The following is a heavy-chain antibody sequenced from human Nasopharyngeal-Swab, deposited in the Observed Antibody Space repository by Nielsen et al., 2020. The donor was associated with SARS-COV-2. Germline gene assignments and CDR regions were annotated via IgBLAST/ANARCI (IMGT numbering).Heavy chain of an antibody. V-gene: IGHV4-34*01. J-gene: IGHJ6*02. Sequence: SETLSLTCAVYGGSFSGHYWTWIRQPTGRGLEWIGEISHTGSPNYNPSPRGRVAISVDTSKNQFSLKLSSVTAADTAVYYCARREYSSFGDNLGYYYGMDVWGQGTTVTVSS. D-gene: IGHD6-6*01. CDR3: ARREYSSFGDNLGYYYGMDV. CDR2: ISHTGSP. CDR1: GGSFSGHY.